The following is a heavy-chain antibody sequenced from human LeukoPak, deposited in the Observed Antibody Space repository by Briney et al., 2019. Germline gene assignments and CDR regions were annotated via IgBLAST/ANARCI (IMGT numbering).Heavy chain of an antibody. V-gene: IGHV3-9*01. CDR2: ISWNSGSV. D-gene: IGHD3-10*01. J-gene: IGHJ4*02. Sequence: GGSLRLSCAASGFTFDDYAMHWVRQAPGKGLEWVSGISWNSGSVGYADSVKGRFTISRDNAKNTLYLQMNSLRAEDTAVYYCATGEVMGYWGQGTLVTVSS. CDR3: ATGEVMGY. CDR1: GFTFDDYA.